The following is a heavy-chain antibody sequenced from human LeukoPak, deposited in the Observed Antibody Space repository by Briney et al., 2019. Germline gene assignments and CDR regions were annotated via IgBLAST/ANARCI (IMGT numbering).Heavy chain of an antibody. CDR2: INTNTGNP. V-gene: IGHV7-4-1*02. Sequence: GASVKVSCKASGYTFTSYAMNWVRQAPGQGLEWMGWINTNTGNPTYAQGFTGRFVFSLDTSVSTAYLQISSLKAEDTAVYYCARDGYYDFWSGYFHFDSWGQGTLVTVSS. CDR3: ARDGYYDFWSGYFHFDS. J-gene: IGHJ4*02. CDR1: GYTFTSYA. D-gene: IGHD3-3*01.